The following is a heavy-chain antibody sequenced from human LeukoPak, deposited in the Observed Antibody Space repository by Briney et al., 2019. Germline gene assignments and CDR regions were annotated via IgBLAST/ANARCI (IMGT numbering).Heavy chain of an antibody. CDR1: GFTFSSYS. CDR2: ISSSSSTI. Sequence: GGSLRLSCAASGFTFSSYSMNWIRQAPGKGLEWVSYISSSSSTIYYADSVKGRFTISRDNAKNSLYLQMNSLRAEDTAVYYCARDGIATCYYDSSGYPFDYWGQGTLVTVSS. V-gene: IGHV3-48*04. J-gene: IGHJ4*02. D-gene: IGHD3-22*01. CDR3: ARDGIATCYYDSSGYPFDY.